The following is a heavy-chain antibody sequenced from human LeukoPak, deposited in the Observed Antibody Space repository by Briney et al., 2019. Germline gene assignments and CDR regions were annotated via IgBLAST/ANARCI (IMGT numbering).Heavy chain of an antibody. CDR2: ISAYNGNT. CDR1: GYTFTSYG. CDR3: ARQGSVASHYGDPTYYYYGMDV. Sequence: AASVKVSCKASGYTFTSYGISWVRQAPGQGLEWMGWISAYNGNTNYAQKLQGRVTMTTDTSTSTAYMELRSLRSDDTAVYYCARQGSVASHYGDPTYYYYGMDVWGQGTTVTVS. J-gene: IGHJ6*02. D-gene: IGHD4-17*01. V-gene: IGHV1-18*01.